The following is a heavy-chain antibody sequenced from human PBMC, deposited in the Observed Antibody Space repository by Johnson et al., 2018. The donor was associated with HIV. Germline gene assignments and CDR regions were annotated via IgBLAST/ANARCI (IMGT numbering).Heavy chain of an antibody. V-gene: IGHV3-9*01. CDR3: ARDMSDSAWGDAFDI. Sequence: VHLVESGGGLVTPGGSLRLSCAASGFTFDDYGMSWVRQAPGKGLEWVSGISWNSGSIGYADSVKGRFTISRDNAKNSLYLQMNSLRAEDTAVYYCARDMSDSAWGDAFDIWGQGTMVTVSP. J-gene: IGHJ3*02. CDR1: GFTFDDYG. D-gene: IGHD3-16*01. CDR2: ISWNSGSI.